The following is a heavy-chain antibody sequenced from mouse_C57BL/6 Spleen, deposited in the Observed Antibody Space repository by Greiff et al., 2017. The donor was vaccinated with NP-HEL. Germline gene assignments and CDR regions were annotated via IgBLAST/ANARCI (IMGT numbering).Heavy chain of an antibody. CDR1: GFTFSSYA. J-gene: IGHJ3*01. V-gene: IGHV5-4*01. Sequence: EVQLVESGGGLVKPGGSLKLSCAASGFTFSSYAMSWVRQTPEKRLEWVATISDGGSYTYYPDNVKGRFTISRDNAKNNLYLQMSHLKSEDTAMYYCAREKGYGNYWFAYWGQGTLVTVSA. CDR2: ISDGGSYT. CDR3: AREKGYGNYWFAY. D-gene: IGHD2-10*02.